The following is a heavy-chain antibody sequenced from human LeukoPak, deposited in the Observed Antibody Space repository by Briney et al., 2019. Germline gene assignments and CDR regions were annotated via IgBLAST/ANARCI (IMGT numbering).Heavy chain of an antibody. Sequence: GSLRLSCAASGFTFNSYSMNWVRQAPGKGLEWVSGISGSGDSTYYADSVKGRFTISRDNSKNTLYLQMNSLRAEGTAVYYRARRSGIAVAGAFDYWGQGTLVTVSS. V-gene: IGHV3-23*01. CDR1: GFTFNSYS. CDR3: ARRSGIAVAGAFDY. D-gene: IGHD6-19*01. CDR2: ISGSGDST. J-gene: IGHJ4*02.